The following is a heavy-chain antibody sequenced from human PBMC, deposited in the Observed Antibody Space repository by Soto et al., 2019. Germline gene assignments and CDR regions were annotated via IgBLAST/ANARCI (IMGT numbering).Heavy chain of an antibody. Sequence: GASVEVSWKASGGTFSRYAIRWGRPAPGKRAEWMGGIIPIFGTANYAQKFQGRVTITADESTSTAYMELSSLRSEDTAVYYCARDRRQPHTLGYSGYDDDYYYYGMDGWGEGTTVTVYS. J-gene: IGHJ6*02. V-gene: IGHV1-69*13. CDR3: ARDRRQPHTLGYSGYDDDYYYYGMDG. CDR1: GGTFSRYA. CDR2: IIPIFGTA. D-gene: IGHD5-12*01.